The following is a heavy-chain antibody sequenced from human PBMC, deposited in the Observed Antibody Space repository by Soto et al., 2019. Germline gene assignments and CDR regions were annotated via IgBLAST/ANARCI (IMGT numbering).Heavy chain of an antibody. CDR2: INAGNGNT. D-gene: IGHD2-2*01. J-gene: IGHJ5*02. V-gene: IGHV1-3*01. CDR3: AIVGVPAATNWFDP. Sequence: QVQLVQSGAEVKKPGASVKVSCKASGYTFTSHAMHWVRQAPGQRLEWMGWINAGNGNTKYSQKFQGRVTITRDTSASTAYMELSSLRSEDTAVYYCAIVGVPAATNWFDPWGQGTLVTVSS. CDR1: GYTFTSHA.